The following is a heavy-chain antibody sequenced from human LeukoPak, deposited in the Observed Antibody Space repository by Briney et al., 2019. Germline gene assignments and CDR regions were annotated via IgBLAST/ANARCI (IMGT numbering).Heavy chain of an antibody. D-gene: IGHD2-15*01. CDR1: GGSISSSSYY. CDR2: LSGSGGST. CDR3: AKGRTPDY. V-gene: IGHV3-23*01. Sequence: ETLSLTCTVSGGSISSSSYYWGWIRQPPGKGLEWVSALSGSGGSTFYADSVKGRFTISRDNSNSTLYLQMNSLRAEDTAVYYCAKGRTPDYWGQGTLVTVSS. J-gene: IGHJ4*02.